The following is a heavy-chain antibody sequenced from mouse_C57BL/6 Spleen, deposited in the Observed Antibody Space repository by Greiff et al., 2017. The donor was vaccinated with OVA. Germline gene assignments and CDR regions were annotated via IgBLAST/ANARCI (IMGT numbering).Heavy chain of an antibody. CDR2: IDPSDSET. Sequence: VKLQQPGAELVRPGSSVKLSCKASGYTFTSYWMHWVKQRPIQGLEWIGNIDPSDSETHYNQKFKDKATLTVDKSSSTAYMQLSSLTSEDSAVYYCARASNYGSPFAYWGQGTLVTVSA. CDR1: GYTFTSYW. D-gene: IGHD1-1*01. CDR3: ARASNYGSPFAY. V-gene: IGHV1-52*01. J-gene: IGHJ3*01.